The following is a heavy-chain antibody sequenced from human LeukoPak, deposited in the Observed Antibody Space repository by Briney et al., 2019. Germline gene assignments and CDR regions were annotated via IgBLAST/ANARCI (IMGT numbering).Heavy chain of an antibody. CDR1: GFTFSSYA. CDR2: IGGSGGST. CDR3: AKGRGYCSSTSCYTTKGYYYYYYGMDV. J-gene: IGHJ6*02. V-gene: IGHV3-23*01. Sequence: GGSLRLSCAASGFTFSSYAMSWVRQAPGKGLEWVSAIGGSGGSTYYADSVKGRFTISRDNSKNTLYLQMNSLRAEDTAVYYCAKGRGYCSSTSCYTTKGYYYYYYGMDVWGQGTTVTVSS. D-gene: IGHD2-2*02.